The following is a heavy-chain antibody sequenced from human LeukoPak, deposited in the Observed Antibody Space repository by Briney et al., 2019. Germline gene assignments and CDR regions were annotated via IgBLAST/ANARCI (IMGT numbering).Heavy chain of an antibody. CDR3: ARLRRNWEPNFDY. D-gene: IGHD1-26*01. J-gene: IGHJ4*02. CDR2: ISAYNGNT. V-gene: IGHV1-18*01. Sequence: ASVKVSFKASGYTFTSYGISLVRQAPGQGLEWMGWISAYNGNTNYSQKLQGRVTMTTDTSTSTAYMELRSLRSDDTAVYYCARLRRNWEPNFDYWGQGTLVTVSS. CDR1: GYTFTSYG.